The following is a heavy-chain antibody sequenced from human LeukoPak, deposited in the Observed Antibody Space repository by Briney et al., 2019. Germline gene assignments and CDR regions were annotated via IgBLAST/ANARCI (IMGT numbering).Heavy chain of an antibody. CDR1: GFTFSSYA. CDR3: ARVRLGAAGSSDY. V-gene: IGHV3-23*01. CDR2: IGATGSST. J-gene: IGHJ4*02. D-gene: IGHD6-13*01. Sequence: GGSLRLSCAASGFTFSSYAMTWVRQAPGKGLEWVSSIGATGSSTYYADSVKGRFTISRDNAKNSLYLQMNSLRAEDTAVYYCARVRLGAAGSSDYWGQGTLVTVSS.